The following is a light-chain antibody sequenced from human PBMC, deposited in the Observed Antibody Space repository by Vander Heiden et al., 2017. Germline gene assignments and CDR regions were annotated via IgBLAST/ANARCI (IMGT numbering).Light chain of an antibody. CDR1: NIEDKN. V-gene: IGLV3-9*01. CDR2: RDS. J-gene: IGLJ2*01. Sequence: SYDLTQPLSVSVALGQPAHITCGGHNIEDKNVHWYRQRPGQAPMLVIYRDSSRPSGIPERFSGSNSGNTATLIISGAQAADEADYYCQVWDSGSLLFGGGTKLTVL. CDR3: QVWDSGSLL.